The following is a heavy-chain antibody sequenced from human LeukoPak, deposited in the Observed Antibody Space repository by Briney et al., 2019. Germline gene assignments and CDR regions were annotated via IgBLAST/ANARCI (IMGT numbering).Heavy chain of an antibody. V-gene: IGHV3-23*01. D-gene: IGHD3-10*01. J-gene: IGHJ4*02. CDR2: ISGSGGST. Sequence: GGSLRLSCAASGLIFSSYAMSWVRQVPGKGLKWVSAISGSGGSTLYADSVKGRFTISRDNSKNTLYLQMNSLRAEDTAVYYCAKDRELLLWFGELDYWGQGTLVTVSS. CDR3: AKDRELLLWFGELDY. CDR1: GLIFSSYA.